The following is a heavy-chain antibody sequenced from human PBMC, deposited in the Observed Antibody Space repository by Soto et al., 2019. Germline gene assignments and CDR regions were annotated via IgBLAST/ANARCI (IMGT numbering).Heavy chain of an antibody. CDR1: GGSISSGGYY. CDR2: IYYSGST. J-gene: IGHJ4*02. V-gene: IGHV4-31*03. D-gene: IGHD4-17*01. Sequence: SEILSLTCTVSGGSISSGGYYWSWIRQHPGKGLEWIGYIYYSGSTYYNPSLKSRVTISVDTSKNQFSLRLTSVTAADTAVYYCATHPPYGPLDHWGQGTLVTVSS. CDR3: ATHPPYGPLDH.